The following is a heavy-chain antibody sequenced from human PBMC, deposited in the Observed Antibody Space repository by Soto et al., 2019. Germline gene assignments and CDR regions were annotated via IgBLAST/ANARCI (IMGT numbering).Heavy chain of an antibody. CDR2: INGDGTSI. Sequence: GGSLRLSCAASGFTLSSHWMHWARQAPGKGPVWVSRINGDGTSISYADSVEGRFTVSRDNAKNSVSLQMNSLRAEDTAVYYCAREYTAWPLAYGLDVWGQGTTVTVSS. J-gene: IGHJ6*02. CDR1: GFTLSSHW. CDR3: AREYTAWPLAYGLDV. V-gene: IGHV3-74*01. D-gene: IGHD2-2*02.